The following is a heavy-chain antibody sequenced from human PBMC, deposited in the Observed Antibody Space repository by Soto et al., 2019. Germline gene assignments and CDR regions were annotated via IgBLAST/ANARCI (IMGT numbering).Heavy chain of an antibody. D-gene: IGHD3-22*01. CDR2: IYHSGST. Sequence: PSETLSLTCAVSGGSIISSNWWSLVRQPPGKGLEWIGEIYHSGSTNYNPSLKSRVTISVDKSKNQFSLKLSSVTAADTAVYYCARGRRDYYDSSGYFFDYWGQGTLVTVSS. CDR3: ARGRRDYYDSSGYFFDY. V-gene: IGHV4-4*02. J-gene: IGHJ4*02. CDR1: GGSIISSNW.